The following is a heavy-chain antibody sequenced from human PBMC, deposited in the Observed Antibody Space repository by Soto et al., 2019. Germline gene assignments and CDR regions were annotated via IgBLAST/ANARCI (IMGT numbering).Heavy chain of an antibody. J-gene: IGHJ6*02. D-gene: IGHD6-13*01. CDR2: IIPIFGTA. V-gene: IGHV1-69*13. CDR3: ARDARGAAAETKVFYYYGMDV. Sequence: SVKVSCKASGGTFSSYAISWVRQAPGQGLEWMGGIIPIFGTANYAQKFQGRVTITADESTSTAYMELSSLRSEDTAVYYCARDARGAAAETKVFYYYGMDVWGQGTTVTVSS. CDR1: GGTFSSYA.